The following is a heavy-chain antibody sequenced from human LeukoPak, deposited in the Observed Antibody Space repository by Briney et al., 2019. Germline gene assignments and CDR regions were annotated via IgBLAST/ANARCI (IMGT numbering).Heavy chain of an antibody. Sequence: ASVKVSCKASGGTFSSYAISWVRQAPGQGREWMAGIIPIFGTANYAQKFQGRVTITADESTSTAYMELSSLRSEDTAVYYCARESTAGSSWLYYWGQGTLVTLSS. V-gene: IGHV1-69*13. CDR3: ARESTAGSSWLYY. J-gene: IGHJ4*02. CDR1: GGTFSSYA. D-gene: IGHD6-13*01. CDR2: IIPIFGTA.